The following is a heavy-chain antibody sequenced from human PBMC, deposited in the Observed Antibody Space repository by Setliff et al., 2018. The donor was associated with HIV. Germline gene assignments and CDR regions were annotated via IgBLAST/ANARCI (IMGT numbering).Heavy chain of an antibody. CDR3: TTRDAFDI. V-gene: IGHV3-15*04. J-gene: IGHJ3*02. CDR1: GFTFTNAW. CDR2: IGSAADGGTT. Sequence: PGGSLRLSCAASGFTFTNAWMSWVRQAPGKGLEWVGRIGSAADGGTTDYAAPVKGRFTISRDDSKNTLYLQMNSLKTEDTAVYYCTTRDAFDIWGQGTMVTVSS.